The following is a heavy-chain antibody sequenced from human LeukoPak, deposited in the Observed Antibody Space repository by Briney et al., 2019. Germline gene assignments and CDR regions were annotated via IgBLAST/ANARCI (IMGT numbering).Heavy chain of an antibody. Sequence: GGSLRLSCAASGFTFSSYSMHWVRQAPGKGLEFVSAISSNGGSTYYANSVRGRFTISRDNSKNTLYLQMGSLRAEDMAVYYCARVAGMAAFDYWGQGALVTVSS. CDR2: ISSNGGST. V-gene: IGHV3-64*01. CDR3: ARVAGMAAFDY. J-gene: IGHJ4*02. CDR1: GFTFSSYS. D-gene: IGHD2-8*01.